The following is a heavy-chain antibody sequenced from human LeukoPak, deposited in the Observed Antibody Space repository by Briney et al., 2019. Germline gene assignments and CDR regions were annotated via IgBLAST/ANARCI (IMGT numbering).Heavy chain of an antibody. D-gene: IGHD3-22*01. CDR2: ISFDGLTI. J-gene: IGHJ4*02. V-gene: IGHV3-30*18. Sequence: PGGSLRLSCAASGFTFSSYARSWVRQAPGKGLEWVAVISFDGLTIHYADSVTGRFTISRDKSKNTVFLQMNSLRADDTAVYYCAKDTGDYDRSGYYYYFDYWGQGALVTVSS. CDR3: AKDTGDYDRSGYYYYFDY. CDR1: GFTFSSYA.